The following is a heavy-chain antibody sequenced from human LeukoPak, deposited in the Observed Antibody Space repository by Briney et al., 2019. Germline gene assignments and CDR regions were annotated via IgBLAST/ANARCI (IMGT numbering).Heavy chain of an antibody. Sequence: ASVKVSCKASGYTFTSYYMHWVRQAPGQGLEWMGIINPSGGSTSYAQKFQGRVTMTRDMSTSTLYMELSSLRSEDTAVYYCAREFGTKAFDIWGQGKMVTVSS. CDR3: AREFGTKAFDI. CDR1: GYTFTSYY. J-gene: IGHJ3*02. V-gene: IGHV1-46*01. CDR2: INPSGGST. D-gene: IGHD1-1*01.